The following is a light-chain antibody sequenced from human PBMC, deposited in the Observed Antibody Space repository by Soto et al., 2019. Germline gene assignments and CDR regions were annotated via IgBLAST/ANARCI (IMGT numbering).Light chain of an antibody. J-gene: IGLJ2*01. CDR3: SARDDILSGVV. CDR1: SSNIGSNH. Sequence: QSVLTQPPSASGTPGQRVTISCSGSSSNIGSNHVYWYQQFPGMAPKLLMYRSDQRPTGVPVRFSGSKSGTSASLAISGLRSDDEAEYYCSARDDILSGVVFGGGTKLTVL. CDR2: RSD. V-gene: IGLV1-47*01.